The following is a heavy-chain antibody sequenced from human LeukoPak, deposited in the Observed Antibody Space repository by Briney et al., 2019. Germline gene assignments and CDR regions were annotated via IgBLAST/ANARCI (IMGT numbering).Heavy chain of an antibody. D-gene: IGHD5-12*01. CDR3: AKEYSGYDYGLNAFDI. CDR1: GFTFSSYG. CDR2: ISYDGSNK. Sequence: GGSLRLSCAASGFTFSSYGMHWVRQAPGKGLEWVAVISYDGSNKYYADSVKGRFTISRDNSKNTLYLQMNSLRAEDTAVYYCAKEYSGYDYGLNAFDIWGQGTMVTVSS. J-gene: IGHJ3*02. V-gene: IGHV3-30*18.